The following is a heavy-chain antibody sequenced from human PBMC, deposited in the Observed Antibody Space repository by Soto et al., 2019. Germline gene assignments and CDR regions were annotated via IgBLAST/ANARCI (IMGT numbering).Heavy chain of an antibody. CDR1: GGTFSSYT. Sequence: SVKVSCKASGGTFSSYTISWVRQAPGQGLEWMGRIIPILGIANYAQKFQGRVTITADKSTSTAYMELSSLRSEDTAVYYCARGKTYNGNYGGPYYYYYMDGRAKRTTVTGSS. J-gene: IGHJ6*03. V-gene: IGHV1-69*02. CDR2: IIPILGIA. D-gene: IGHD1-7*01. CDR3: ARGKTYNGNYGGPYYYYYMDG.